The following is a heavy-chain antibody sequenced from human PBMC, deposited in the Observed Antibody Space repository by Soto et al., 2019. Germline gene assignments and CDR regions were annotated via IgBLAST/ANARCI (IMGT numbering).Heavy chain of an antibody. CDR1: GGSISSYF. CDR2: IYYSGST. Sequence: SETLSLTCTVSGGSISSYFWTWIRQPPGKGLEWIGYIYYSGSTNYNPSLKSRVTISVDTSKNQFSLKLSSVTAADTALYYCARRAPEYSYGMDVWGPGTTVTVSS. J-gene: IGHJ6*02. CDR3: ARRAPEYSYGMDV. V-gene: IGHV4-59*08.